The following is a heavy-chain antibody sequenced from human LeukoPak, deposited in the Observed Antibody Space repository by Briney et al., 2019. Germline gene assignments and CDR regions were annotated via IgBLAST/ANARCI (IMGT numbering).Heavy chain of an antibody. Sequence: ASVTVSCKASGKTFTAYYMHWGGQAPGQGLEGMGWINPNSGGTNYAQKFQGRVTMTRDTSISTAYMDLSRLRSDDTAVYYCARDAGFGELGAYYFDYWGQGTLVTVSS. CDR3: ARDAGFGELGAYYFDY. V-gene: IGHV1-2*02. CDR2: INPNSGGT. CDR1: GKTFTAYY. D-gene: IGHD3-10*01. J-gene: IGHJ4*02.